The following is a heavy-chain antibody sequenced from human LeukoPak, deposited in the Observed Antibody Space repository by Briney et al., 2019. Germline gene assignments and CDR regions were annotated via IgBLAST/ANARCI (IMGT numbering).Heavy chain of an antibody. CDR2: IRPDGSEK. J-gene: IGHJ4*02. CDR1: GFTFSSYW. V-gene: IGHV3-7*01. Sequence: GGSLRLSCAASGFTFSSYWMSWVRQAPGKGLEWVANIRPDGSEKYYVDSVKGRLTISRDNAKNSLSLQMNSLRGDDTAVYYCARDGSGYDYWGQGTLVTVSS. CDR3: ARDGSGYDY. D-gene: IGHD2-15*01.